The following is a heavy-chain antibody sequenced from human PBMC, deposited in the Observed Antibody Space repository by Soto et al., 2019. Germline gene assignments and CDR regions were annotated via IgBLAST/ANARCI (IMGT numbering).Heavy chain of an antibody. CDR1: GGSISSYY. J-gene: IGHJ6*03. D-gene: IGHD6-6*01. CDR3: ARCSSSAYYYYYMDV. Sequence: SETLSLTCTVSGGSISSYYWSWLRQPPGKGLEWIGYIYYSGSTNYNPSLKSRVTISVDTSKNQFSLKLSSVTAADTAVYYCARCSSSAYYYYYMDVWGKGTTVTVSS. V-gene: IGHV4-59*01. CDR2: IYYSGST.